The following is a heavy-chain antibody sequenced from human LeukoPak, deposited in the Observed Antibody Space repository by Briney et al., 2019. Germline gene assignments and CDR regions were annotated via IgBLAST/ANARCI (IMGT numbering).Heavy chain of an antibody. CDR3: ARDWGIAAAGTDWFDP. CDR2: ISYDGSNK. CDR1: GFTFSSYA. D-gene: IGHD6-13*01. Sequence: GGSLRLSCAASGFTFSSYAMHWVRQAPGKGLEWVAVISYDGSNKYYADSVKGRFTISRDNSKNTLYLQMNSLRAEDTAVYYCARDWGIAAAGTDWFDPWGQGTLVTVSS. V-gene: IGHV3-30*04. J-gene: IGHJ5*02.